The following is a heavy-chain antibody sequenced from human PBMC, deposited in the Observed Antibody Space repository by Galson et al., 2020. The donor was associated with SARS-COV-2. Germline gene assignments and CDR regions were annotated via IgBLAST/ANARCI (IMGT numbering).Heavy chain of an antibody. D-gene: IGHD2-21*01. Sequence: GGSLRLSCEASGFTFGIYAIHWVRQAPGKGLEWVALISYDGSQKWYADSVKGRFTVSRDNSKNTVELQMNGLRAGDTAVYYCARDPLRVRYMDVWGNGTTVTVSS. CDR3: ARDPLRVRYMDV. CDR2: ISYDGSQK. J-gene: IGHJ6*03. V-gene: IGHV3-30*03. CDR1: GFTFGIYA.